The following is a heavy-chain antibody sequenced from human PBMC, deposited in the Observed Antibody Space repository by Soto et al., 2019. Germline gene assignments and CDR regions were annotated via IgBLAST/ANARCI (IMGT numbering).Heavy chain of an antibody. J-gene: IGHJ6*02. D-gene: IGHD3-9*01. V-gene: IGHV3-23*01. CDR1: GFAFSNYA. CDR2: ISVSGYNT. CDR3: AKAGDILTGTKYGMDV. Sequence: TGGSLRLSCAASGFAFSNYAMSWVRQAPGKGLEWVSAISVSGYNTYYADSVKGRFTISRGNSKNTLYLQMNSLRAEDTAVYYCAKAGDILTGTKYGMDVWGQGTTVTVSS.